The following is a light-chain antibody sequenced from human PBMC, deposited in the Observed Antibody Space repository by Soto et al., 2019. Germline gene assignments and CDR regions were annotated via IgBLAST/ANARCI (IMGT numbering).Light chain of an antibody. J-gene: IGKJ1*01. CDR2: GAS. CDR1: QSVTSNY. CDR3: QHYATSLTT. V-gene: IGKV3-20*01. Sequence: EIVLTQSPGTLSLSPGERATLSCGASQSVTSNYLAWYQQKPGQAPRLLIFGASIRVTGIPDRFIGSGSGTDFTLTLSRLEPEDFAVYYCQHYATSLTTFGQGTKVEVK.